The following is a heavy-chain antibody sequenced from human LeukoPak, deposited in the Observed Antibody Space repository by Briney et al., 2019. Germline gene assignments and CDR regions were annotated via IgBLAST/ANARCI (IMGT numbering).Heavy chain of an antibody. D-gene: IGHD3-22*01. CDR2: IFSRSESM. CDR1: GFSFSGSA. CDR3: ARDFFHSSESRPFDY. J-gene: IGHJ4*02. V-gene: IGHV3-21*01. Sequence: GGSLRLSCAASGFSFSGSAMHWVRQASGKGLEWVSSIFSRSESMLYADSVKGRFTISRDNAKNLLYMQMDSLRVEDTAVYYCARDFFHSSESRPFDYWGQGTLVTVSS.